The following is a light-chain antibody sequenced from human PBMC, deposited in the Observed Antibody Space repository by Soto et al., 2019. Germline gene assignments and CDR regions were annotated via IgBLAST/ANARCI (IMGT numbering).Light chain of an antibody. CDR3: SSYTSSGTPYV. CDR2: DVS. CDR1: SSDGGGYDY. V-gene: IGLV2-14*01. Sequence: QSALTQPASVSGSPGQSITISCTGTSSDGGGYDYVSWYQQHPGKAPKLMIYDVSNRPSGVSNRFSGSKSGNTASLTISGLQAEDEADYYCSSYTSSGTPYVFGTGTKLTVL. J-gene: IGLJ1*01.